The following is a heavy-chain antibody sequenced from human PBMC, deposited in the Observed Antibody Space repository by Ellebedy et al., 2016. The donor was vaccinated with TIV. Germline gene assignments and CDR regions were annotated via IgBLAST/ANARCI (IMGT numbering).Heavy chain of an antibody. V-gene: IGHV4-59*01. D-gene: IGHD5-18*01. Sequence: MPSETLSLTCTVSSGSISGYYWSWIRQPPGKGLEWIGFIYYSGITNYNPSLKSRVTISVDTSKNQFSLMLTSVTAADTAVYYCARERFDTAMTLFYFDYWGQGTLVTVSS. CDR2: IYYSGIT. CDR1: SGSISGYY. CDR3: ARERFDTAMTLFYFDY. J-gene: IGHJ4*02.